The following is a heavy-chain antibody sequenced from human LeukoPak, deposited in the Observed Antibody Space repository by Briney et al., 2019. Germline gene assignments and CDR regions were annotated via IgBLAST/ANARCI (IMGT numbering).Heavy chain of an antibody. CDR1: GITFSSYS. CDR3: ARDRPTGASRLFVVQ. D-gene: IGHD3-3*01. Sequence: GGTLRLSCAASGITFSSYSMTWVRQAPGKGQEWVSSMSSGSRYIYYADSVRGRFTISRDNAKNSLYLLMNSLRAEDTAVYYCARDRPTGASRLFVVQWGQGTLVTVSS. CDR2: MSSGSRYI. J-gene: IGHJ4*02. V-gene: IGHV3-21*01.